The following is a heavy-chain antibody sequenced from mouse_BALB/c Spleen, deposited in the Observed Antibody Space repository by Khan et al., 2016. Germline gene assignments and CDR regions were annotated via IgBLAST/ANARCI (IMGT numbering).Heavy chain of an antibody. CDR1: GYSIPSHYS. CDR3: ATRTSVYWYYLGY. D-gene: IGHD2-1*01. V-gene: IGHV3-1*02. J-gene: IGHJ2*01. CDR2: IHYSGST. Sequence: EVQLQESGPDLVKPSQSLSLTCTVTGYSIPSHYSWHWIRHFPGNKLEWMGYIHYSGSTNYNPSLKSRISITRDTSKNQFFLQLNSVTTEDTATXYCATRTSVYWYYLGYYGHGTTLTVSS.